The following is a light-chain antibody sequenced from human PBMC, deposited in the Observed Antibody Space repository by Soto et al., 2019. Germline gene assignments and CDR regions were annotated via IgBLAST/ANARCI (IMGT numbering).Light chain of an antibody. CDR3: SVWDANLSAWV. J-gene: IGLJ3*02. V-gene: IGLV1-47*01. CDR2: RNN. Sequence: QSVLTQPPSASGTPGQRVTISCSGSSSNIGKNYVYWYQQLPGTAPKLLIYRNNQRPSGVPDQFSGSKSGTSASLAISGLRSEDEADYYCSVWDANLSAWVFGGGTKQTVL. CDR1: SSNIGKNY.